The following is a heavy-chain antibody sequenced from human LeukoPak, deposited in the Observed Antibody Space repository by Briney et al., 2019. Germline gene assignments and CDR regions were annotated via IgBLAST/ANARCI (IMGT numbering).Heavy chain of an antibody. CDR2: IYYSGST. J-gene: IGHJ5*02. CDR3: ARESLSSSWGYNWFDP. D-gene: IGHD6-13*01. V-gene: IGHV4-59*01. CDR1: GGSISSYY. Sequence: PSETLSLTCTVSGGSISSYYWSWIRQPPGKGLEWIGYIYYSGSTNYNPSLKSRVTISVDTSKNQFSLKLSSVTAAGTAVYYRARESLSSSWGYNWFDPWGQGTLVTVSS.